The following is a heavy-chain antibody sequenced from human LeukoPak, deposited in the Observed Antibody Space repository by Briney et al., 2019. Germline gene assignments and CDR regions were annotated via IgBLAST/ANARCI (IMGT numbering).Heavy chain of an antibody. CDR3: ARDSTYYYDSSGYYYDY. J-gene: IGHJ4*02. CDR1: GFTFSSYS. V-gene: IGHV3-21*01. CDR2: ISGSSSYI. D-gene: IGHD3-22*01. Sequence: GGSLRLSCAASGFTFSSYSMNWVRQAPGKGLEWVSSISGSSSYIYYADSVKGRFTISRVNAKNSLYLQMNSLRAEDTAVYYCARDSTYYYDSSGYYYDYWGQGTLVTVSS.